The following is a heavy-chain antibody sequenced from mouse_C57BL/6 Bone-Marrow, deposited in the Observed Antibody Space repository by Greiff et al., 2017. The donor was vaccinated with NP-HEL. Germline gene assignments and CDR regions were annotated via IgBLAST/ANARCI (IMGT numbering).Heavy chain of an antibody. V-gene: IGHV1-69*01. J-gene: IGHJ4*01. CDR3: AREGTAQATGAMDY. Sequence: VQLQQPGAELVMPGASVKLSCTASGYTFTSYWMHWVKQRPGQGLEWIGEIDPSDSYTNYNQKFKGKSTLTVDKSSSTAYMQLSSLTSEDSAVYYCAREGTAQATGAMDYWGQGTSVTVSS. D-gene: IGHD3-2*02. CDR2: IDPSDSYT. CDR1: GYTFTSYW.